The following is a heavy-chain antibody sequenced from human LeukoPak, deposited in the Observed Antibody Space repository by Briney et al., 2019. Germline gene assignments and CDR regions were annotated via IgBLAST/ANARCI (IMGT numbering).Heavy chain of an antibody. J-gene: IGHJ4*02. CDR3: ARRRGVTATLNYFDY. CDR2: IYPGDPDT. CDR1: GYSFTKYW. Sequence: GESLKISCKGSGYSFTKYWIGWVRQMPGKGLEWMRIIYPGDPDTTYSPSFQGQVTISADKSISTAYLQWSSLRASDTAIYYCARRRGVTATLNYFDYWGQGTLVTVSS. V-gene: IGHV5-51*01. D-gene: IGHD2-21*02.